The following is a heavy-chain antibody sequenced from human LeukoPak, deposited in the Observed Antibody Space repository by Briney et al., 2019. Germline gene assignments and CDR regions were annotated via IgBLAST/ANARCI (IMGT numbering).Heavy chain of an antibody. Sequence: GGSLRLSCAASGFTFSSYGMHWVRQAPGKGLEWVAFIRYDGSNKYYADSVKGRFTISRDNSNNTLFLHLNSLRGEDTAVYYCTRNSGWYGLSWGQGTLVTVSS. CDR1: GFTFSSYG. CDR3: TRNSGWYGLS. J-gene: IGHJ1*01. V-gene: IGHV3-30*02. D-gene: IGHD6-19*01. CDR2: IRYDGSNK.